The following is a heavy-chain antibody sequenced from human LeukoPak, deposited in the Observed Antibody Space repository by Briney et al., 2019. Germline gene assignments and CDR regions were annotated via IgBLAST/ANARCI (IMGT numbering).Heavy chain of an antibody. J-gene: IGHJ4*02. V-gene: IGHV3-23*01. D-gene: IGHD5-12*01. CDR3: AKDSSCAATITHFDY. CDR2: ISGSGGST. Sequence: GGSLRPSCAASGFTFSSYAMSWVRQAPGKGLEWVSAISGSGGSTYYADSVKGRFTISRDNSKNTLYLQMNSLRAEDTAVYYCAKDSSCAATITHFDYWGQGTLVTVSS. CDR1: GFTFSSYA.